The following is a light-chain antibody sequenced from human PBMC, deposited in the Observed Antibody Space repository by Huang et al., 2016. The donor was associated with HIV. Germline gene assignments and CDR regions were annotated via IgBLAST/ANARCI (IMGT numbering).Light chain of an antibody. CDR3: QQYGSSPPRFT. J-gene: IGKJ3*01. CDR2: GAS. Sequence: EIVLTQSPGTLFLSPGERATLSCRASQSVSSSYLAWYQQKPGQAPRLLIYGASSRATGIPDRFSGSGSGTDFTLTISRLEPEDFAVYYCQQYGSSPPRFTFGPGTKVDIK. CDR1: QSVSSSY. V-gene: IGKV3-20*01.